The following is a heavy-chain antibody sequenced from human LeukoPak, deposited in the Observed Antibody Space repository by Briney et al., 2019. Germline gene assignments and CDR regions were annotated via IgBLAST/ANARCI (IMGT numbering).Heavy chain of an antibody. CDR1: GGSISSYY. J-gene: IGHJ3*02. CDR2: IYYSGST. V-gene: IGHV4-59*08. Sequence: SETLSLTCTVSGGSISSYYWSWIRQPPGKGLEWIGKIYYSGSTNYNPSLRSRVTISVDTSKNQFSLKLSSVTAADTAVYYCARKYWDAFDIWGQGTMVTVSS. CDR3: ARKYWDAFDI. D-gene: IGHD2/OR15-2a*01.